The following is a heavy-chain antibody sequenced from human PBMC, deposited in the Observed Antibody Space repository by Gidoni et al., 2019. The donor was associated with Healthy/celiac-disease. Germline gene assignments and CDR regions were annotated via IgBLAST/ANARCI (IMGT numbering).Heavy chain of an antibody. J-gene: IGHJ6*02. V-gene: IGHV1-18*01. CDR2: ISAYNGNT. Sequence: QVQLVQSGAEVKKPGASVKVSCKASGYTFTSYGISWVRQAPGQGLEWMGWISAYNGNTNYAQKLQGRVTMTTDTSTSTAYMELRSLRSDDTAVYYCAREYTYGDFVYYYGMDVWGQGTTVTVSS. CDR3: AREYTYGDFVYYYGMDV. D-gene: IGHD4-17*01. CDR1: GYTFTSYG.